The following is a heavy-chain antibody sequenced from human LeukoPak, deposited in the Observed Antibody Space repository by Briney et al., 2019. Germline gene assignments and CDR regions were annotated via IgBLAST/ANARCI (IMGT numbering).Heavy chain of an antibody. CDR2: IYHSGST. J-gene: IGHJ4*02. D-gene: IGHD3-22*01. Sequence: SETLSLTCAVSGGSISSSNWWSWVRQPPGKGLEWIGEIYHSGSTNYNPSLKSRVTISVDKSKNQFSLKLNSVTAADTAVYYCARAGRSSGYPNFDYWGQGTLVTVSS. CDR3: ARAGRSSGYPNFDY. CDR1: GGSISSSNW. V-gene: IGHV4-4*02.